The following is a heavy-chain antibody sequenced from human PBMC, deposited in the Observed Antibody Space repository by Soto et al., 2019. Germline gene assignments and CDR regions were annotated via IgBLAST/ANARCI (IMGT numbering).Heavy chain of an antibody. Sequence: GGSLRLSCTASGFTFGDYAMSWVRQAPGKGLEWVGFIRSKAYGGTTEYAASVKGRFTISRDDSKSIAYLQMNSLKTEDTAVYYCTRDPFAYDILTGYSYDAFDIWGQGTMVTVSS. CDR1: GFTFGDYA. D-gene: IGHD3-9*01. J-gene: IGHJ3*02. CDR2: IRSKAYGGTT. V-gene: IGHV3-49*04. CDR3: TRDPFAYDILTGYSYDAFDI.